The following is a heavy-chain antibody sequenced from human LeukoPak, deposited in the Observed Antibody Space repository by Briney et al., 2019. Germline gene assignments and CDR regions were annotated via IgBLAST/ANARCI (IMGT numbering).Heavy chain of an antibody. D-gene: IGHD4-17*01. CDR1: GFTFSSYA. V-gene: IGHV3-23*01. CDR2: IISAGGT. J-gene: IGHJ4*02. CDR3: ARAYTPYPYGDYPLGY. Sequence: GGSLRLSCAASGFTFSSYAMSWVRQAPGEGLEWVSGIISAGGTYYADSVKGRFTISRDNSKNTLYLQMNSLRAEDTAVYYCARAYTPYPYGDYPLGYWGQGTLVTVSS.